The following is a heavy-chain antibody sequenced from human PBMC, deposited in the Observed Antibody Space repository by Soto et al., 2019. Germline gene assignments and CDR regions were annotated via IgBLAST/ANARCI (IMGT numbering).Heavy chain of an antibody. CDR3: ARQLTSRMPLYPYYYYYMDV. CDR2: IHYSGST. J-gene: IGHJ6*03. V-gene: IGHV4-59*08. D-gene: IGHD2-21*02. Sequence: SDTMSHTCTVSGGYISCYYGSWLRQHPGKGLEWIGYIHYSGSTNYNPSLKSRVTISVDTSQNQFSLKLSSVTAADTAVYYCARQLTSRMPLYPYYYYYMDVWGKGTTVTVSS. CDR1: GGYISCYY.